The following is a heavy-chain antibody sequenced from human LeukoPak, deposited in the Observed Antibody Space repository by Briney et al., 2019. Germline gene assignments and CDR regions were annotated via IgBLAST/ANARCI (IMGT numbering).Heavy chain of an antibody. CDR1: GYTFAGYY. Sequence: GASVKVSCKASGYTFAGYYMHWVRQAPGQGLEWMGWINPNSGGTNYAQKFQGWVTMTRDTSISTAYMELSRLRSDDTAVYYCASARSGTTGTPGLGAFDIWGQGTMVTVSS. D-gene: IGHD1-1*01. J-gene: IGHJ3*02. CDR2: INPNSGGT. V-gene: IGHV1-2*04. CDR3: ASARSGTTGTPGLGAFDI.